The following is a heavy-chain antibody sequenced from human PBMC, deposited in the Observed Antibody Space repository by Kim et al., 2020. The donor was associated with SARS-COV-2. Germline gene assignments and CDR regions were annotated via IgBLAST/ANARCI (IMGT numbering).Heavy chain of an antibody. CDR3: ARDRGFAGDYWFDP. D-gene: IGHD4-17*01. Sequence: NPSLKSRVTISVDTSKNQFSLKLSSVTAADTAVYYCARDRGFAGDYWFDPWGQGTLVTVSS. J-gene: IGHJ5*02. V-gene: IGHV4-31*02.